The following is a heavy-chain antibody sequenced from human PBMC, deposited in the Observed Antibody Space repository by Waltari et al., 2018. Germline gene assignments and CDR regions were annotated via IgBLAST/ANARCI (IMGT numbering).Heavy chain of an antibody. CDR1: GYNFAVYW. Sequence: EVQLVQSGAEVKKPGESLKISCQASGYNFAVYWIGWVRQKPGKGLEWLGNIYPSDSETKYSPSFAGQVTISADRFSNTAYVQWSSLRASDTAMYYCAVIYFYDNGGYDMNYWGQGTLVTVSS. V-gene: IGHV5-51*03. D-gene: IGHD3-22*01. CDR2: IYPSDSET. CDR3: AVIYFYDNGGYDMNY. J-gene: IGHJ4*02.